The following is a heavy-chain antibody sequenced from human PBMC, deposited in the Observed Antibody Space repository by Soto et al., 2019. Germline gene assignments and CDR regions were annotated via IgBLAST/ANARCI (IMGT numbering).Heavy chain of an antibody. CDR1: GFTFSSYA. CDR2: ISYDGSNK. J-gene: IGHJ3*02. V-gene: IGHV3-30-3*01. Sequence: QVQLVESGGGVVQPGRSLRLSCAASGFTFSSYAMHWVRQAPGKGLEWVAVISYDGSNKYYADSVKGRFTISRDNSKNTLYLQMNSLRAEDTAVYYCARDRDYYYDSSGYGDAFDIWGQGTMVTVSS. D-gene: IGHD3-22*01. CDR3: ARDRDYYYDSSGYGDAFDI.